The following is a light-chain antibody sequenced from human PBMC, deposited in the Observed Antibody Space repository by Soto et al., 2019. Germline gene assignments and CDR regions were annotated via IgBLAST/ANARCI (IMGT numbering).Light chain of an antibody. CDR2: DVS. Sequence: QSVLTQPASVSGSPGQSITISCTGTISAVGGYNFVSWYQQYPGKAPKLMICDVSNRPSGVSNRFSGSKSGNTASLTISGLQAEDEDDYYCSSFTGSNYVFGTGTKLTVL. CDR3: SSFTGSNYV. V-gene: IGLV2-14*03. J-gene: IGLJ1*01. CDR1: ISAVGGYNF.